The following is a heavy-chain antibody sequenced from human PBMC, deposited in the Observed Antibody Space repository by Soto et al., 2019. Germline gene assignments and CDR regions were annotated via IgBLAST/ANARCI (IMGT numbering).Heavy chain of an antibody. J-gene: IGHJ4*02. V-gene: IGHV2-5*01. D-gene: IGHD3-22*01. Sequence: SGPTLVNPTQTLTLTCTFSEFSLSTSGVGVGWIRQPPGKALEWLALIYSNDDKRYRLSLKSRLTITKDTSKNQVVLTMTNMDPVDTATYYCAHSSGYYSVDYWGQGTLVTVSS. CDR2: IYSNDDK. CDR1: EFSLSTSGVG. CDR3: AHSSGYYSVDY.